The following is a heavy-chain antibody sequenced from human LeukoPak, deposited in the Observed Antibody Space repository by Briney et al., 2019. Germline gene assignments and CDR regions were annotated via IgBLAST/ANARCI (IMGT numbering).Heavy chain of an antibody. J-gene: IGHJ4*02. CDR2: INRSGST. CDR3: ANYGVVLATYGSPSPFVY. D-gene: IGHD3-16*01. Sequence: PSETLSLTCGVYGDSISGYHWTYIRQPPGKGLEWIGEINRSGSTNYNPSLKSRVTISLDTSKNQFSLRLTSVTAADTAVYYCANYGVVLATYGSPSPFVYWGQGTLVTVSS. CDR1: GDSISGYH. V-gene: IGHV4-34*01.